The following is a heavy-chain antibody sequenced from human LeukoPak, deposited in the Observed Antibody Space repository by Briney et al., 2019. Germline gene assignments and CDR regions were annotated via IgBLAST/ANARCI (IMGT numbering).Heavy chain of an antibody. J-gene: IGHJ4*02. Sequence: SETLSLTCTVSGGSSSTYYWSWIRQPAGKGLEWIGRIYTSGSTNYNPSLKSRVAMSVDTSKNQFSLKLNSVTAADTAVYYCARWVFSSGWYSFDYWGQGTLVTVSS. V-gene: IGHV4-4*07. D-gene: IGHD6-19*01. CDR2: IYTSGST. CDR1: GGSSSTYY. CDR3: ARWVFSSGWYSFDY.